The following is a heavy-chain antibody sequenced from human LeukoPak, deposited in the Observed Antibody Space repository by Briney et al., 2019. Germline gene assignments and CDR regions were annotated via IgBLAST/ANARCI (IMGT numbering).Heavy chain of an antibody. CDR2: INHSGST. CDR3: ATNYYGSGSYSDY. J-gene: IGHJ4*02. Sequence: PSETLSLTYAVYGGSFSGYYWSWIRQPPGKGLEWIGEINHSGSTNYNPSLKSRVTISVDTSKNQFSLKLSSVTAADTAVYYCATNYYGSGSYSDYWGQGTLVTVSS. V-gene: IGHV4-34*01. CDR1: GGSFSGYY. D-gene: IGHD3-10*01.